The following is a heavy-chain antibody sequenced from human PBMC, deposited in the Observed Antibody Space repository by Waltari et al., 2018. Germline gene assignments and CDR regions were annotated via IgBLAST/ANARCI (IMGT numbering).Heavy chain of an antibody. CDR3: ARDRIAAPGLFDY. J-gene: IGHJ4*02. CDR2: ISSSSSTI. V-gene: IGHV3-48*01. CDR1: GFTFSSYS. D-gene: IGHD6-6*01. Sequence: EVQLVESGGGLVQPGGSLRLSCAASGFTFSSYSMNWVRQAPGKGLEWVSYISSSSSTIYYADSVKGRFTISRDNAKNSLYLQMNSLRAEDTAVYYCARDRIAAPGLFDYWGQGTLVTVSS.